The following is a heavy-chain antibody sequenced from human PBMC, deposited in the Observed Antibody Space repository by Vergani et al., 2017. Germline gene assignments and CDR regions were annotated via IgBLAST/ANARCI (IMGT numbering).Heavy chain of an antibody. J-gene: IGHJ3*02. CDR1: GGSISSYY. D-gene: IGHD5-24*01. Sequence: QVQLQESGPGLVKPSQTLSLTCTVSGGSISSYYWSWIRQPPGKGLEWIGYIYYSGSTNYNPSLKSRVTISVDTSKNQFSLKLSSVTAADTAVYYCARELGDLETDAFDIWGQGTMVTVSS. CDR3: ARELGDLETDAFDI. CDR2: IYYSGST. V-gene: IGHV4-59*01.